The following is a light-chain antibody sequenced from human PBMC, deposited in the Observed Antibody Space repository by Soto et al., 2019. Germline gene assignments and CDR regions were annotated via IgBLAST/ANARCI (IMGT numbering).Light chain of an antibody. CDR2: GTT. CDR3: QQYNNWPKT. V-gene: IGKV3-15*01. J-gene: IGKJ1*01. CDR1: QSISSS. Sequence: EIVMTQSPTTLSVSPGERATLSCRASQSISSSLAWYQQRPVQAPRLLIYGTTTRAAGVPSRFSGSGSGAEFTLTISSLQSEDFAFYYCQQYNNWPKTFGQGTKVEIK.